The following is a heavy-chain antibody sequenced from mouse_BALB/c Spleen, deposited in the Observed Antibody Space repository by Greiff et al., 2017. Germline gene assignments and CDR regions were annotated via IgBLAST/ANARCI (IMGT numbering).Heavy chain of an antibody. CDR2: INPYNDGT. CDR3: ARGYGIYAMDY. D-gene: IGHD2-10*02. CDR1: GYTFTSYV. Sequence: VHVKQSGPELVKPGASVKMSCKASGYTFTSYVMHWVKQKPGQGLEWIGYINPYNDGTKYNEKFKGKATLTSDKSSSTAYMELSSLTSEDSAVYYCARGYGIYAMDYWGQGTSVTVSS. J-gene: IGHJ4*01. V-gene: IGHV1-14*01.